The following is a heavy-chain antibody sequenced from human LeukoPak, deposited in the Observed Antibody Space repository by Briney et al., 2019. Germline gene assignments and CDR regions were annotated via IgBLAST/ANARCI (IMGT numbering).Heavy chain of an antibody. CDR1: GFTFSSDS. D-gene: IGHD3-22*01. Sequence: GGSLRLSCAASGFTFSSDSMNWVRQAPGKGLEWVSSISSSSSYIYYADSVKGRFTISRDNAKNSLYLQMNSLRAEDTAVYYCARAWVGFMIVVAIDYWGQGTLVTVSS. CDR3: ARAWVGFMIVVAIDY. V-gene: IGHV3-21*01. CDR2: ISSSSSYI. J-gene: IGHJ4*02.